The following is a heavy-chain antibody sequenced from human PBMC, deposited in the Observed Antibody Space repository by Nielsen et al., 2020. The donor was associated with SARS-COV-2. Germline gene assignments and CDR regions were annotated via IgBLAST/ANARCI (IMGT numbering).Heavy chain of an antibody. CDR1: GYTLTELS. V-gene: IGHV1-2*06. CDR2: INPNSGGT. D-gene: IGHD3-10*01. CDR3: ARVLLWFGDQGDY. J-gene: IGHJ4*02. Sequence: ASVKVSCKVSGYTLTELSMHWVRQAPGQGLEWMGRINPNSGGTNYAQKFQGRVTMTRDTSISTAYMELSRLRSDDTAVYYCARVLLWFGDQGDYWGQGTLVTVSS.